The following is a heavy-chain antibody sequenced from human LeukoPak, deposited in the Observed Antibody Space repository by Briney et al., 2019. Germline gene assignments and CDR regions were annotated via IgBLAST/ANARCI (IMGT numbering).Heavy chain of an antibody. V-gene: IGHV3-23*01. Sequence: GGSLRLSCAASGFTFSGYAMSWVRQAPGKGLEWVSTISDNGGRTYYADSVKGRFTISRDNSKNTLFLQMNSLRAEDSAVYYCVRAENGMDVWGRGTAVTVS. CDR3: VRAENGMDV. J-gene: IGHJ6*02. CDR1: GFTFSGYA. CDR2: ISDNGGRT.